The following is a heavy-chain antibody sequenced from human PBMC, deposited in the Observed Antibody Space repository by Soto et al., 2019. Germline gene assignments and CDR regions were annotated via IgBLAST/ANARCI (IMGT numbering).Heavy chain of an antibody. CDR3: TISVQYYDSSGSAMVYYYGMDV. CDR2: IRSKAYGGTT. Sequence: GGSLRLSCTASGFTFGDYAMSWFRQAPGKGLEWVGFIRSKAYGGTTEYAASVKGRFTISRDDSKSIAYLQMNSLKTEDTAVYYCTISVQYYDSSGSAMVYYYGMDVRGQGTTVTVSS. J-gene: IGHJ6*02. V-gene: IGHV3-49*03. CDR1: GFTFGDYA. D-gene: IGHD3-22*01.